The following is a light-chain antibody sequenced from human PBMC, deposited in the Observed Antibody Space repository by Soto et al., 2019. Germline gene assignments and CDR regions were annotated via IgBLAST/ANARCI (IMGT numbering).Light chain of an antibody. CDR3: QHYNSYSEA. Sequence: DIQMPQSPSTLSASVGARVTITGRASQSISSWLAWYQQKPGKAPKLLIYDASSLESGVPSRFSGSGSGTEFTLTISSLQPDDLATYYCQHYNSYSEAFGQGTKV. J-gene: IGKJ1*01. V-gene: IGKV1-5*01. CDR1: QSISSW. CDR2: DAS.